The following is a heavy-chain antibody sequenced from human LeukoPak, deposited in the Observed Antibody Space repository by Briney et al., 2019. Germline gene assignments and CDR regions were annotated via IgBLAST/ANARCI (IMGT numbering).Heavy chain of an antibody. V-gene: IGHV1-46*01. J-gene: IGHJ4*02. CDR2: INPSGGST. Sequence: ASVTVSCKASGYTFTSYYMHWVRQAPGQGLEWMGVINPSGGSTSYAQKFQGRVTMTRDTSTSTVYMELSSLRSEDTAVYYCARGGGTSSITMIVVDYWGQGTLVTVSS. CDR1: GYTFTSYY. CDR3: ARGGGTSSITMIVVDY. D-gene: IGHD3-22*01.